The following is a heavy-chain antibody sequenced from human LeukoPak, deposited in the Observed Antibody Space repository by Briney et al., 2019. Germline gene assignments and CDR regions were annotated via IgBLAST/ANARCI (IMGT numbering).Heavy chain of an antibody. CDR2: IYYSGIT. CDR3: ARQVGRYFDY. D-gene: IGHD3-9*01. CDR1: GGSISSYY. V-gene: IGHV4-59*01. Sequence: SETLSLTCTVSGGSISSYYWSWIRQPPGKGLEWIGYIYYSGITNYNPSLKSRVTISVDTSKNQISLKLSSVTAADTAVYYCARQVGRYFDYWGQGTLVTVSS. J-gene: IGHJ4*02.